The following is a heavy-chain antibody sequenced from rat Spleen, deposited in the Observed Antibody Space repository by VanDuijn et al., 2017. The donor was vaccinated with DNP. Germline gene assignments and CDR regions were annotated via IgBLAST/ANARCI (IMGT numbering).Heavy chain of an antibody. J-gene: IGHJ1*01. V-gene: IGHV5S10*01. CDR1: GFTFSDYY. Sequence: EVQLVESGGGLVQPGRSLKLSCAASGFTFSDYYMAWVRQAPKKGLDWVASITYEGTSTYYRGSVKGRFTISRDNAKSTLYLQMNSLRSEDMATYYCTTEGDISSYWYFDFWGPGTMVTVSS. CDR3: TTEGDISSYWYFDF. D-gene: IGHD4-1*01. CDR2: ITYEGTST.